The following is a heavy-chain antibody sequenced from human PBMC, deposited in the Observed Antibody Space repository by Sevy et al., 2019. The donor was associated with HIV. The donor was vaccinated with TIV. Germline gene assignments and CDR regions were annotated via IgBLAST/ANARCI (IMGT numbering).Heavy chain of an antibody. CDR3: AGHGGYCSGSSCYSLVRFYYFDY. Sequence: SETLSLTCTVSGGSISSSSYYWGWIRQPPGKGLEWIGSIYYSGSSYYNPSLKSRVTISVDTSKNQFSLKLSSVTAAETAVYYGAGHGGYCSGSSCYSLVRFYYFDYWGQGTLVTVSS. D-gene: IGHD2-15*01. V-gene: IGHV4-39*01. CDR2: IYYSGSS. CDR1: GGSISSSSYY. J-gene: IGHJ4*02.